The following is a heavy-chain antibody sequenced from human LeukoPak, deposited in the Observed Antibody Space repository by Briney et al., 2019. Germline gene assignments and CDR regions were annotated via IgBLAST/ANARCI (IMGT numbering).Heavy chain of an antibody. V-gene: IGHV1-8*01. CDR3: ARVIGSIDY. D-gene: IGHD1-26*01. Sequence: GASVKVSCKASGYTFTSYDINWVRQATGQGLEWMGWMNPQSGYTGYAQKFQGRVTMTRDTSISTAYMELGSLRSEDTAMCYCARVIGSIDYWGQGTLVTVSS. J-gene: IGHJ4*02. CDR1: GYTFTSYD. CDR2: MNPQSGYT.